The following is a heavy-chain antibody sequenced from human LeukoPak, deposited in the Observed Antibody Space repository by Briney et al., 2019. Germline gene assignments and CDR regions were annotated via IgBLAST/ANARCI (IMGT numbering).Heavy chain of an antibody. V-gene: IGHV1-69*05. D-gene: IGHD2-21*02. Sequence: ASVKVSCKASGGTFISYAISWVRQAPGQRLEWMGGIIPIFGTGNYAQKFQGRVTITTDESTSTAYMELSSLRSEDTAVYYCAMCGGDCYLGFDYWGQGTLVTVSS. CDR1: GGTFISYA. J-gene: IGHJ4*02. CDR3: AMCGGDCYLGFDY. CDR2: IIPIFGTG.